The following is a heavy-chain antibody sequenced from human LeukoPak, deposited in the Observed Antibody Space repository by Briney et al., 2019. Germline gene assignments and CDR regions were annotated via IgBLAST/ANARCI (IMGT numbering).Heavy chain of an antibody. J-gene: IGHJ6*03. CDR3: ARDYDYSNYRSTYYYYMDV. Sequence: PGGSLRLSCAASGFTFSSYSMNWVRQAPGKGLEWVSYISSSSSTIYYVDSVKGRFTISRDSAKNSLYLQMNSLRAEDTAVYYCARDYDYSNYRSTYYYYMDVWGKGTTVTVSS. D-gene: IGHD4-11*01. V-gene: IGHV3-48*01. CDR1: GFTFSSYS. CDR2: ISSSSSTI.